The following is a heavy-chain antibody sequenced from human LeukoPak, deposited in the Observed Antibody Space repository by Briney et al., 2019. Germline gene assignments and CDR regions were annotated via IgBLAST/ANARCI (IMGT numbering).Heavy chain of an antibody. J-gene: IGHJ4*02. CDR1: GFTFSNYA. CDR3: AKDSVAAAGFYLDY. CDR2: ITAGGTNT. D-gene: IGHD6-25*01. V-gene: IGHV3-23*01. Sequence: GGSLRLSCAASGFTFSNYAMTWVRQAPGKGLEWVSSITAGGTNTYRSASATGRLTISRDNSENTLYLQMNNLRAEDTAIYYCAKDSVAAAGFYLDYWGQGTLVTVSS.